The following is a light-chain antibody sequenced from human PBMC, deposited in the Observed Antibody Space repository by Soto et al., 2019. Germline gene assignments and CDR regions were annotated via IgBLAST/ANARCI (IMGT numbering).Light chain of an antibody. CDR3: QQRSNWYT. CDR2: DAS. J-gene: IGKJ2*01. V-gene: IGKV3-11*01. CDR1: RSIGSY. Sequence: EVVLTQSPATLSLSLGDRATLSCRASRSIGSYLAWYQQKPGQAPILLIYDASIRATGIPARFSGSGSGAASTLTISCLEPEDFAVYYCQQRSNWYTFGQGTRLEIK.